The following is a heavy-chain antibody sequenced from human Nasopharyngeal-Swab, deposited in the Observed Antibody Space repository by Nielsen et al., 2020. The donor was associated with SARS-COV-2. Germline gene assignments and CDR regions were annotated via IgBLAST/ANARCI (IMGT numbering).Heavy chain of an antibody. J-gene: IGHJ1*01. CDR3: VKEEPVAGFLDSEYFHE. V-gene: IGHV3-23*01. D-gene: IGHD6-19*01. CDR2: ISSSGSAT. Sequence: GESLKISCVASGFTFRRYGMTWVRQAPVKGLAWVSAISSSGSATYYADPVKGRFTISRDNSKNTLYLQMNSLSAEDTALYYCVKEEPVAGFLDSEYFHEWGQGTLVTVSS. CDR1: GFTFRRYG.